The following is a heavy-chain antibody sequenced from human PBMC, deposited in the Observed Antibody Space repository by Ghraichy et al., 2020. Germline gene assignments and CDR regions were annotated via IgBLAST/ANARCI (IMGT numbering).Heavy chain of an antibody. V-gene: IGHV4-31*03. CDR3: ARGSLVGMDV. J-gene: IGHJ6*02. CDR1: GGSINNDGYH. CDR2: IYYSGTT. D-gene: IGHD2-15*01. Sequence: SETLSLTCSVSGGSINNDGYHWTWIRQHPGKGLEWIGHIYYSGTTYYNSSLKSRIVISLDTSRSQFSLRLTSVTAADTAVYYCARGSLVGMDVWGQGTSDTVSS.